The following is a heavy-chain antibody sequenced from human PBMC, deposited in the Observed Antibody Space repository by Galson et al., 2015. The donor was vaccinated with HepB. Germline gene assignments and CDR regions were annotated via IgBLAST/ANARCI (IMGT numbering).Heavy chain of an antibody. CDR1: GFSFGTYG. D-gene: IGHD2/OR15-2a*01. CDR2: GGSGGSR. J-gene: IGHJ6*03. CDR3: GKHRGSQYSYYYVDV. Sequence: SLRLSCATSGFSFGTYGMSWARQSPGKGLEWVSYGGSGGSRYYADSVKGRFTISRDNSKNTLYLQMHSLRAEDTAIYYCGKHRGSQYSYYYVDVWGKGTTVTVSS. V-gene: IGHV3-23*01.